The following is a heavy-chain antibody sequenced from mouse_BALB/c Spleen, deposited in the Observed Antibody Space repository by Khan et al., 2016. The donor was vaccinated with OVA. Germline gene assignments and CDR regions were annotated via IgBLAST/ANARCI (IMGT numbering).Heavy chain of an antibody. Sequence: VQLKESGPELVKPGASVKISCKASGYSFTGYFMNWVMQSHGKSLEWIGRINPHIGETFYNQKFKGMATLTVDESSNTAHMELRSLASEDSAVYYCARIYRSDFDYWGQGTTLTVSS. CDR3: ARIYRSDFDY. D-gene: IGHD1-1*01. CDR2: INPHIGET. CDR1: GYSFTGYF. V-gene: IGHV1-20*02. J-gene: IGHJ2*01.